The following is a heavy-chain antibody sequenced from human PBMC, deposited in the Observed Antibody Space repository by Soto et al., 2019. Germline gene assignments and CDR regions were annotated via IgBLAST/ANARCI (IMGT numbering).Heavy chain of an antibody. Sequence: TGGSLRLSCAASGFTFSSYNMHWVRRAPGKGLEWISFISSSSSTIYYADSVEGRFIISKDNAKSSLYLQMSSLRDEDTAVYYCAREATTGWYNPFDFWGQGALVTVSS. D-gene: IGHD6-19*01. V-gene: IGHV3-48*02. CDR2: ISSSSSTI. J-gene: IGHJ4*01. CDR1: GFTFSSYN. CDR3: AREATTGWYNPFDF.